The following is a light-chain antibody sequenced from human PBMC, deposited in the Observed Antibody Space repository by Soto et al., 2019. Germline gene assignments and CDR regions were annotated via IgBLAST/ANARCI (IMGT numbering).Light chain of an antibody. CDR2: NAS. J-gene: IGKJ1*01. CDR3: QQYNLYSWT. V-gene: IGKV1-5*01. CDR1: QTVSGW. Sequence: DIQMTQSPSTLSASLGDRVTITCRASQTVSGWLAWYQQKPGKAPNLLIYNASSLQSGVPSRFSGSGSGTEFTLTISSLQPDDFEPYYCQQYNLYSWTFGQGTKVDIK.